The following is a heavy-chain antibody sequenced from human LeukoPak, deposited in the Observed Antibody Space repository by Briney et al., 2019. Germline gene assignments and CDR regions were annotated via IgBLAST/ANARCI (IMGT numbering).Heavy chain of an antibody. D-gene: IGHD6-19*01. Sequence: PSETLSLTCTVSGGSISSSSYYWGWIRQPPGKGLEWIGSIYYSGSTYYNPSLKSRVTISVDTSKNQFSLKLSSVTAADTAVYYCARIRAVAGIDYYFDYWGQGTLVTVSS. J-gene: IGHJ4*02. CDR3: ARIRAVAGIDYYFDY. CDR1: GGSISSSSYY. CDR2: IYYSGST. V-gene: IGHV4-39*07.